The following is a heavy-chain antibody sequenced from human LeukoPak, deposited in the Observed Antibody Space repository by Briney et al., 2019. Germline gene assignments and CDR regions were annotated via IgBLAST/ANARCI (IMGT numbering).Heavy chain of an antibody. Sequence: TGGSLRLSCAASGFTFSSYSMNWVRQAPGKGLEWVSSISSSSSYIYYADSVKGRFTISRDNAKNSLYLQMSSLRVEDTAVYYCARRGTTYCTVDSCHPNWFDPWGQGTLVTVSS. J-gene: IGHJ5*02. CDR3: ARRGTTYCTVDSCHPNWFDP. CDR1: GFTFSSYS. D-gene: IGHD2-15*01. CDR2: ISSSSSYI. V-gene: IGHV3-21*01.